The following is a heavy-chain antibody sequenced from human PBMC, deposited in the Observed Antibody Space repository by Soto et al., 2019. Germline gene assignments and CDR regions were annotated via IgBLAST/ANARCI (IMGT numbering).Heavy chain of an antibody. Sequence: SVKVSCKASGGTFSSYAISWVRQAPGQGLEWMGGIIPIFGTANYAQKFQGRVTITADESTSTAYMELSSLRSEDTAVYYCARDDSGGYSSGRYRPLPPYYYGMDVWGQGTTVTVSS. CDR2: IIPIFGTA. V-gene: IGHV1-69*13. J-gene: IGHJ6*02. CDR3: ARDDSGGYSSGRYRPLPPYYYGMDV. CDR1: GGTFSSYA. D-gene: IGHD6-19*01.